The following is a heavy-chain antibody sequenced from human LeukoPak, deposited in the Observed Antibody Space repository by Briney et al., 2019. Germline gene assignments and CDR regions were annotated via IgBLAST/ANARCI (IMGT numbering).Heavy chain of an antibody. CDR2: IYYSGGT. D-gene: IGHD2-2*01. Sequence: SETLSLTCTVSGGSISSYYWNWIRQPPGKGLEWIGYIYYSGGTNYNPSLRSRVTMSLDTSKNQFSLKLSSVTAADTAVYYCARQSQGYCSSTSCHSWFDPWGQGTLVTVSS. CDR1: GGSISSYY. CDR3: ARQSQGYCSSTSCHSWFDP. J-gene: IGHJ5*02. V-gene: IGHV4-59*08.